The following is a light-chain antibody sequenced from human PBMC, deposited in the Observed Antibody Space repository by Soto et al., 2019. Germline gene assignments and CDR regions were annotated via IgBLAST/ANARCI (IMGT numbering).Light chain of an antibody. Sequence: QSVLTQPPSVCGAPGQRGTISCTGSSSNIGAGYDVHWYQQLPGTAPKLLIYGNSNRPSGVPDRFSGSKSGTSASLAITGLQAEDEADYYCQSYDSSLSVVFGGGTKRTVL. CDR3: QSYDSSLSVV. V-gene: IGLV1-40*01. CDR1: SSNIGAGYD. CDR2: GNS. J-gene: IGLJ2*01.